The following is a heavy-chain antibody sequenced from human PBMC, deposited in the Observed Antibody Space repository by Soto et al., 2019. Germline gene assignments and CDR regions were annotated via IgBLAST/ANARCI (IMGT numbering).Heavy chain of an antibody. D-gene: IGHD5-18*01. V-gene: IGHV5-51*01. CDR2: IYPGDSDT. CDR3: ARRSDGYSYGPNWFDP. Sequence: GESLKISCKGSGYSFTSYWIGWVRQMPGKGLEWMGIIYPGDSDTRYSPSFQGQVTISADKYISTAYLQWSNLKASDTAMYYCARRSDGYSYGPNWFDPWGQGTLVTVSS. CDR1: GYSFTSYW. J-gene: IGHJ5*02.